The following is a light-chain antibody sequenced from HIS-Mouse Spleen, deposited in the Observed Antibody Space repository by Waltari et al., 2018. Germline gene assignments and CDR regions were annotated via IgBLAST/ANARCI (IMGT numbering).Light chain of an antibody. CDR1: ALPKKY. Sequence: SYELTQPPSVSVSPGQTARIPCSGDALPKKYAYWYQQKSGQAPVLVIYEDSKRPSGIPVSFSSSRVGTQATFTISEAQVEDEADYYCYSTDSSGNHRVFGGGTKLTVL. CDR3: YSTDSSGNHRV. CDR2: EDS. V-gene: IGLV3-10*01. J-gene: IGLJ2*01.